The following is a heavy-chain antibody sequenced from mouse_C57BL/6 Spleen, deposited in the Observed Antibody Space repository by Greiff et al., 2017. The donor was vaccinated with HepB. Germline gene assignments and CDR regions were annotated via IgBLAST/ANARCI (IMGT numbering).Heavy chain of an antibody. CDR3: ARTAQATLAY. CDR1: GYTFTSYW. D-gene: IGHD3-2*02. J-gene: IGHJ3*01. Sequence: VQLQQSGAELVMPGASVKLSCKASGYTFTSYWMHWVKQRPGQGLEWIGEIDPSDSYTNYNQKFKGKSTLTVDKSSSTAYMQLSSLTSEDSAVYYCARTAQATLAYWGQGTLVTVSA. V-gene: IGHV1-69*01. CDR2: IDPSDSYT.